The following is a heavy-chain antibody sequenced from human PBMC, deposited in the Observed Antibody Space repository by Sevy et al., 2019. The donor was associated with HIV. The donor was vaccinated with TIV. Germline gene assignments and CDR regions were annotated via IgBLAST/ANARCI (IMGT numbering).Heavy chain of an antibody. CDR2: LSGNGGST. CDR1: GFTFRTYG. CDR3: AKDRIWELGDAFDI. Sequence: GGSLRLSCVASGFTFRTYGIHWVRQAPGKGLEWVSGLSGNGGSTNYADSVKGRFALSRDNSKNTLYLQMNNLRAEDTAIYFCAKDRIWELGDAFDIWGQGTMVTVSS. D-gene: IGHD1-7*01. J-gene: IGHJ3*02. V-gene: IGHV3-23*01.